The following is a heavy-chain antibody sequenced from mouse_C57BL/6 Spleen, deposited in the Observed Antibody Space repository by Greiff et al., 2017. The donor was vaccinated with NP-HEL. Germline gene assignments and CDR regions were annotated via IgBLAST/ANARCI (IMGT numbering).Heavy chain of an antibody. CDR1: GYSFTSYY. D-gene: IGHD2-3*01. J-gene: IGHJ1*03. CDR3: ARGGLDGYFWYFDV. Sequence: QVQLKESGPELVKPGASVKISCKASGYSFTSYYIHWVKQRPGQGLEWIGWIYPGSGNTKYNEKFKGKATLTADTSSSTAYMQLSSLTSEDSAVYYCARGGLDGYFWYFDVWGTGTTVTVSS. CDR2: IYPGSGNT. V-gene: IGHV1-66*01.